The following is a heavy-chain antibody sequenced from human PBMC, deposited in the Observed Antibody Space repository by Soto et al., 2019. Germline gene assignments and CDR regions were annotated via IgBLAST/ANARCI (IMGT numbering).Heavy chain of an antibody. D-gene: IGHD6-19*01. CDR3: ARGTLAVADY. CDR2: VYCSGST. V-gene: IGHV4-59*01. Sequence: QVQLQESGPGLVKPSETLSLTCTVSGGSISSYYWSWIRQPPRKGLEGLGYVYCSGSTNYYPSLKSRVTISVDTSKNQFSLKLSSVTAADTAVYYCARGTLAVADYWGQGTLVTVSS. CDR1: GGSISSYY. J-gene: IGHJ4*02.